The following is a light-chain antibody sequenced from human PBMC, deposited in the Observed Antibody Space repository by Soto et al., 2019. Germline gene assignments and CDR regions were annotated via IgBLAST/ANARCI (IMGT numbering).Light chain of an antibody. J-gene: IGKJ5*01. CDR2: DAS. Sequence: DIQMTQSPSSLFASVVDRFTITFHASQDISGFLNWYQQKAGKAPKVLIYDASKLQSGVPSRFSGRGSGTDFTFTISSLQPDDSGTYYCQQYEDLPITFGQGTRLEIK. CDR1: QDISGF. V-gene: IGKV1-33*01. CDR3: QQYEDLPIT.